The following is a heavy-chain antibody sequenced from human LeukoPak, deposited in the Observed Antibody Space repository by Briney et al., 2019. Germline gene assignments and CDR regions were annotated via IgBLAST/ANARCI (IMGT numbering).Heavy chain of an antibody. J-gene: IGHJ1*01. D-gene: IGHD3-22*01. CDR2: IRNDGGNT. Sequence: GRSLRLSCAASGFIFSSWDMHWVRQAPGKGLEWVADIRNDGGNTHYADSVKGRFTISRDNPKNTLDLQISSLRAEDTAVYYCATYSSGNGREFQHWGQGTLVTVSS. CDR1: GFIFSSWD. V-gene: IGHV3-33*03. CDR3: ATYSSGNGREFQH.